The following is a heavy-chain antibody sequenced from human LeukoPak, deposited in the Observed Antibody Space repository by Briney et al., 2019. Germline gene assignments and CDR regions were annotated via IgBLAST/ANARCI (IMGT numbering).Heavy chain of an antibody. J-gene: IGHJ3*02. V-gene: IGHV1-69*13. CDR1: GGTFSSYA. Sequence: ASVKVSCKASGGTFSSYAISWVRQAPGQGLEWMGGIIPIFGTANYAQKFQGRVTITADESTSTAYMELSSLRSEDTAVYYCARDGWLQLHAFDIWGQGTMVTVSS. CDR3: ARDGWLQLHAFDI. CDR2: IIPIFGTA. D-gene: IGHD5-24*01.